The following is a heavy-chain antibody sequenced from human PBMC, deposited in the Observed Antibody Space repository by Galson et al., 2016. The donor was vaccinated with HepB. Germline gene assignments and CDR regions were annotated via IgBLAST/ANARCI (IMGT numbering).Heavy chain of an antibody. V-gene: IGHV3-15*01. CDR2: IKHAIDSGTT. J-gene: IGHJ6*02. CDR1: RFTFSVAW. D-gene: IGHD4-17*01. Sequence: SLRLSCAASRFTFSVAWMNWVRQAPGKGLEWVGQIKHAIDSGTTDLAAPVKGRFTISRDDSQNTVYLQMNSLRAEDTAVYYCANRDGDHYYPMDVWSQGTTVTVS. CDR3: ANRDGDHYYPMDV.